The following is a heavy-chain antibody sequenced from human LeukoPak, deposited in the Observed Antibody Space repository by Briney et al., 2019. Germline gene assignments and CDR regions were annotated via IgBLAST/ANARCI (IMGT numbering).Heavy chain of an antibody. CDR1: GGTFSSYA. Sequence: GASVKVSCKASGGTFSSYAISWVRQAPGQGLEWMGGIIPIFGTANYAQKFQGRVTITTDESTSTAYVELSSLRSEDTAVYYCARDRDYSNYYGAYYYYYYMDVWGKGTTVTVSS. J-gene: IGHJ6*03. CDR3: ARDRDYSNYYGAYYYYYYMDV. V-gene: IGHV1-69*05. CDR2: IIPIFGTA. D-gene: IGHD4-11*01.